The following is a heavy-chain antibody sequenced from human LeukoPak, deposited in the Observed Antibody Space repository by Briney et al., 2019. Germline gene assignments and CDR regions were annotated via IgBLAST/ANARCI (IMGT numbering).Heavy chain of an antibody. CDR2: ISGSGGST. V-gene: IGHV3-23*01. Sequence: GGSLRLSCAASGFTFSSYAMSWVRQAPGKGLEWVSAISGSGGSTYYADSVKGRFTISRDNAKNSLYLQMNSLRAEDTAVYYCARAPPGGIVATPLYWGQGTLVTVSS. CDR1: GFTFSSYA. J-gene: IGHJ4*02. CDR3: ARAPPGGIVATPLY. D-gene: IGHD5-12*01.